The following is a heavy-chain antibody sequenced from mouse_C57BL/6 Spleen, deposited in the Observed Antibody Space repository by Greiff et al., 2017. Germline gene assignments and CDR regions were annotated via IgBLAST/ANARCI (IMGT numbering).Heavy chain of an antibody. D-gene: IGHD1-1*01. Sequence: EVQRVESEGGLVQPGSSMKLSCTASGFTFSDYYMAWVRQVPEKGLEWVANINYDGSSTYYLDSLKSRFIISRDNAKNILYLQMSSLKSEDTATYYCARDSATVGYFDYWGQGTTLTVSS. CDR3: ARDSATVGYFDY. J-gene: IGHJ2*01. CDR2: INYDGSST. CDR1: GFTFSDYY. V-gene: IGHV5-16*01.